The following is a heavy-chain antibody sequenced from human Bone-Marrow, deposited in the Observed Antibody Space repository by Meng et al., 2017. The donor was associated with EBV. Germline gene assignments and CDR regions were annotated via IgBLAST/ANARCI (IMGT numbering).Heavy chain of an antibody. V-gene: IGHV4-30-4*08. J-gene: IGHJ5*02. D-gene: IGHD1-26*01. CDR1: SDSINSGGYY. CDR3: ARAGGSFTVDP. CDR2: IFFRGET. Sequence: VQPGEVGPELVKPSQTLSLTSAATSDSINSGGYYWSWIRHAAGKGLEWIGYIFFRGETYYTSSFRSRTTISLDTSKNQFTLKLTSVTAADTAVYYCARAGGSFTVDPWGQGALVTVSS.